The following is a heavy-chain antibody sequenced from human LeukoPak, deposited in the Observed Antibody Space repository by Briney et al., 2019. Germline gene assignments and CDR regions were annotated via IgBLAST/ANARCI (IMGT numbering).Heavy chain of an antibody. V-gene: IGHV4-59*08. D-gene: IGHD5-24*01. CDR3: ARHDENGYYFFDI. J-gene: IGHJ4*02. Sequence: SETLSLTCTVSGGSIGTYHWSWVRQPPGKGLEWIGYIFDSGSPNYRPALRSRVTISLDTSKNQLSLRLKSATAADTAIYYCARHDENGYYFFDIWGQGTLVTASS. CDR1: GGSIGTYH. CDR2: IFDSGSP.